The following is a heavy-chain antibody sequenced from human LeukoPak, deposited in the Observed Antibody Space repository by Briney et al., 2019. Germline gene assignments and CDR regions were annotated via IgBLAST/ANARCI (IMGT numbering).Heavy chain of an antibody. CDR3: AREGDDSSGYYPSMVYYYYMDV. Sequence: SETLSLTCTVSGGSISSGSYYWSWIRQPAGKGLEWIGRIYTSGSTNYNPSLKSRVTISVDTSKNQFSLKLSSVTAADTAVYYCAREGDDSSGYYPSMVYYYYMDVWGKGTTVTVSS. V-gene: IGHV4-61*02. D-gene: IGHD3-22*01. CDR2: IYTSGST. J-gene: IGHJ6*03. CDR1: GGSISSGSYY.